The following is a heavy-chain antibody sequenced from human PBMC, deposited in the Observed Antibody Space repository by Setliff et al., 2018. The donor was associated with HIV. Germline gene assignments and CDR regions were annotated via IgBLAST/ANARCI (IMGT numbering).Heavy chain of an antibody. Sequence: ASVKVSCKASGYTFTNYAMHWVRQAPGQRLEWMGWINAGNGNTKYSQKIQGRVTITRDTSASTAYMELSSLRSEDTAVYYCARSLPRYSYLYYYFDVWAKGTTVTVSS. J-gene: IGHJ6*03. CDR2: INAGNGNT. CDR3: ARSLPRYSYLYYYFDV. CDR1: GYTFTNYA. D-gene: IGHD2-15*01. V-gene: IGHV1-3*01.